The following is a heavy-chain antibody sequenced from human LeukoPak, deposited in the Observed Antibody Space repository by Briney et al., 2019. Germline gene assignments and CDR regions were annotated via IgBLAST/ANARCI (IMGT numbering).Heavy chain of an antibody. J-gene: IGHJ4*02. CDR2: ISGSGSST. Sequence: GGSLRLSCAASGLTFSSYAMSWVRQAPGKRLEWVSAISGSGSSTYYADSVKGRFTISRDNSKNTLYLQMNSLRAEDTAVYYCAKDPQYQLLSYLDYWGQGTLVTVSS. CDR3: AKDPQYQLLSYLDY. V-gene: IGHV3-23*01. D-gene: IGHD2-2*01. CDR1: GLTFSSYA.